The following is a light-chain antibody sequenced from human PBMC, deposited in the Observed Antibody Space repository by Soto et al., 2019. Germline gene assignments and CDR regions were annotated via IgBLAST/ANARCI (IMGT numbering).Light chain of an antibody. V-gene: IGKV3-20*01. J-gene: IGKJ2*01. Sequence: DIVLTQSPGTLSLSPGERATLSCRASESVSSTYLAWYQQKPGQAPSLLIYGASSRPTDIPDRFSGSGSGTDFTLTISRLEPEDFAVYYCQQYGGSPQTFGKGTKLEIK. CDR1: ESVSSTY. CDR3: QQYGGSPQT. CDR2: GAS.